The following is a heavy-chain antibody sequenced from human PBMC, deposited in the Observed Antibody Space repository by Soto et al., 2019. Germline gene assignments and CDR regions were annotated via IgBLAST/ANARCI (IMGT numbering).Heavy chain of an antibody. D-gene: IGHD3-10*01. V-gene: IGHV1-18*01. CDR2: ISAYNGNT. Sequence: QVQLVQSGAEVKKPGASVKVSCKASGYTFTSQGISWVRQAPGQGLEWMGWISAYNGNTKSAERLQDRVTMTTDTSTSTAYMELRSLRSDDTAVYYCASDQGSGTSPIDYWGQGTLVTVSS. CDR1: GYTFTSQG. CDR3: ASDQGSGTSPIDY. J-gene: IGHJ4*02.